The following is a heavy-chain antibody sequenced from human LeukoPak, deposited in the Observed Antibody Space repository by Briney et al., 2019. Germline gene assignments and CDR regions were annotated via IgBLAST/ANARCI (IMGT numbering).Heavy chain of an antibody. CDR3: ARDRREDCSSTSCQVSSPYYYMDV. CDR2: TYYSGST. Sequence: PSETLSLTCTVSGGSISSYYWSWIRQPPGKGLEWIGYTYYSGSTNYNPSLKSRVTISVDTSKNQFSLKLSSVTAADTAVYYCARDRREDCSSTSCQVSSPYYYMDVWGKGTTVTVSS. CDR1: GGSISSYY. D-gene: IGHD2-2*01. J-gene: IGHJ6*03. V-gene: IGHV4-59*01.